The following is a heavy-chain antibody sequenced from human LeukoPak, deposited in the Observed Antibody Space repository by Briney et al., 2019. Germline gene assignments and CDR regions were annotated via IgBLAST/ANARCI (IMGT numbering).Heavy chain of an antibody. D-gene: IGHD1-26*01. Sequence: SVKVSCKASGYTFNDYYMNWVRQAPGQGLEWMGGIIPIFGTANYAQKFQGRVTITADESTSTAYMELSSLRSEDTAVYYCARQVCGSYACAFDIWGQGTMVTVSS. CDR3: ARQVCGSYACAFDI. CDR2: IIPIFGTA. V-gene: IGHV1-69*13. CDR1: GYTFNDYY. J-gene: IGHJ3*02.